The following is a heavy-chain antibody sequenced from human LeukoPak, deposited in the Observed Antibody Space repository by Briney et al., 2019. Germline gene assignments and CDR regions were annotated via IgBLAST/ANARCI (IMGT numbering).Heavy chain of an antibody. CDR2: IIPIFGTA. CDR3: ARLLHHGDFFDF. V-gene: IGHV1-69*13. J-gene: IGHJ4*02. D-gene: IGHD4-17*01. Sequence: SVKVSCKASRGTFSSHAISWVRRAPGQGLEWLGGIIPIFGTANYAQKFQGRVTIPADESTGTAYMELSSLRSEDTGVYYCARLLHHGDFFDFWGQGTVVTVSS. CDR1: RGTFSSHA.